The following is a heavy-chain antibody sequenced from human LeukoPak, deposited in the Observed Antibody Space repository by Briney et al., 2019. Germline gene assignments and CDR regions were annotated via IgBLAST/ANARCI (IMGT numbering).Heavy chain of an antibody. D-gene: IGHD3-22*01. Sequence: GGSLRLSCEFSGIIFSTYAMNWVRQAPGKGLEWISYISGSSSGSTSIIHYADSVKGRFTISRDNAKNSLHLQMDSLSAEDTAVYYCARVITDYYDSSGYFPYGMDVWGQGTTVTVSS. V-gene: IGHV3-48*04. CDR1: GIIFSTYA. CDR2: ISGSSSGSTSII. CDR3: ARVITDYYDSSGYFPYGMDV. J-gene: IGHJ6*02.